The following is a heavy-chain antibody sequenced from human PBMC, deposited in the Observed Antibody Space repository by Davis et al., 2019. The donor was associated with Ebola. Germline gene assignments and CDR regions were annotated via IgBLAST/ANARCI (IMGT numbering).Heavy chain of an antibody. CDR1: RFTFSTYW. J-gene: IGHJ2*01. V-gene: IGHV3-7*03. CDR2: MKPDGSDK. CDR3: ASGDSRWSNWYFDL. Sequence: GESLKISCAASRFTFSTYWMHWVRQAPGKGLEWVANMKPDGSDKNYVDSVKGRFTISRANAENSLYLQMNSLRVEDTAVYYCASGDSRWSNWYFDLWGRGTLVTVSS. D-gene: IGHD2-15*01.